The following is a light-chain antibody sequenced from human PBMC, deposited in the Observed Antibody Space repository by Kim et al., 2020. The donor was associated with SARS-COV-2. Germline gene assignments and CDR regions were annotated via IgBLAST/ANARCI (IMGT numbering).Light chain of an antibody. J-gene: IGKJ1*01. V-gene: IGKV3-15*01. Sequence: VPPGERATRSCRASQSVSSKLAWYQQKHGQGPRLLIYNASTRATGIPAGFSGSGSGTEFTLTISRLQSEDFAVYYCHHYYNWPRTFGQGTKVDIK. CDR2: NAS. CDR3: HHYYNWPRT. CDR1: QSVSSK.